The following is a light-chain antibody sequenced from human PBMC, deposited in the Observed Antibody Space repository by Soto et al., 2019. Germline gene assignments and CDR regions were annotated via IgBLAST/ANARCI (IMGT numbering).Light chain of an antibody. CDR1: NGDVDGYNL. J-gene: IGLJ2*01. CDR2: EVD. CDR3: CSFSSADSGVV. V-gene: IGLV2-23*02. Sequence: QSALTQSASVSGSPGQSITISCTGTNGDVDGYNLVSWYQHHPGKAPKLMIYEVDQRPSGISNRFSGSKSGNTASLTISSLLPADEAHYYYCSFSSADSGVVFGGGTKLTVL.